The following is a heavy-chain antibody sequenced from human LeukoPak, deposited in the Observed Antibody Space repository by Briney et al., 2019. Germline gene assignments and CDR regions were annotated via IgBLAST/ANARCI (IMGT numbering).Heavy chain of an antibody. CDR1: GGSFSTYY. Sequence: PSETLSLTCAIYGGSFSTYYWSWIRQPPGKGLEWIGEINHSGSTNYSPSLKSRVTMSVDTSKSQFSLKLSSVTAADTAVYYCALRNMRFDPWGQGTLVTVSS. J-gene: IGHJ5*02. CDR2: INHSGST. D-gene: IGHD2/OR15-2a*01. V-gene: IGHV4-34*01. CDR3: ALRNMRFDP.